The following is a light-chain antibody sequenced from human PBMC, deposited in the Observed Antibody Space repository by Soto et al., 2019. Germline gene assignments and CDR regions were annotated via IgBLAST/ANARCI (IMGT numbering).Light chain of an antibody. Sequence: DIQLTQSPSFLSASVGDRVTITCRASQGISSYLAWYQQKPGKAPKLLIYAASILQSGVPSRFSGSRSGTEFTLTISSLQPEDFATYYCQQLNSYPWTFGQGTKVEIK. V-gene: IGKV1-9*01. CDR3: QQLNSYPWT. CDR1: QGISSY. CDR2: AAS. J-gene: IGKJ1*01.